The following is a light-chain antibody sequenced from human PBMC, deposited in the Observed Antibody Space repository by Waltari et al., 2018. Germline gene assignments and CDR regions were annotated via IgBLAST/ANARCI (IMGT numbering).Light chain of an antibody. J-gene: IGKJ1*01. Sequence: DIQMTQFPSTLSASVGERVPITFRARKSISIWLAWYQQKPGKAPNLLIYKVSSLESGVPSSVSGSGSGTEFTLTISSLQPDDFATYYCQQYNSYWTFGQGTKVEIK. CDR1: KSISIW. CDR3: QQYNSYWT. V-gene: IGKV1-5*03. CDR2: KVS.